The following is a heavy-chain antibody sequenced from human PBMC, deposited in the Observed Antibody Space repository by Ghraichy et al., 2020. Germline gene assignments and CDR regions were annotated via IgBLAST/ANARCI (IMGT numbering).Heavy chain of an antibody. CDR3: SRRSPANQSIAAAGLDY. V-gene: IGHV4-34*01. J-gene: IGHJ4*02. Sequence: SETLSLTCAVYGGSFSGYYWNWIRQPPGKGLEWIGEINHSGSTNYNPSLKSRVTISVDTSKNHFSLKLNSVTAADTAVFYCSRRSPANQSIAAAGLDYWGLGTLVTVSS. D-gene: IGHD6-13*01. CDR2: INHSGST. CDR1: GGSFSGYY.